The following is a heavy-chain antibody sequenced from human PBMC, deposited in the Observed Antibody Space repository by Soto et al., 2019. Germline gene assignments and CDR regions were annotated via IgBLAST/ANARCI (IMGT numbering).Heavy chain of an antibody. CDR1: GGSISSGDYY. CDR3: ARGPRRYCSSKSCYSSHGMDV. CDR2: IYYSGST. J-gene: IGHJ6*02. V-gene: IGHV4-30-4*01. D-gene: IGHD2-2*01. Sequence: PSETLSLTCTVSGGSISSGDYYWSWIRQPPGKGLEWIGYIYYSGSTYYNPSLKSRVTISVDTSKNQFSLKLSSVTAADTAVYYCARGPRRYCSSKSCYSSHGMDVWGQGTTVTVSS.